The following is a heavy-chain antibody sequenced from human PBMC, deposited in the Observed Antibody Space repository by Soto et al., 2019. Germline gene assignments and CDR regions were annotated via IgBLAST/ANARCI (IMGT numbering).Heavy chain of an antibody. CDR3: ARDMGDLGYCSGGSCYPDY. V-gene: IGHV3-33*01. Sequence: QVQLVESGGGVVQPGRSLRLSCAASGFTFSSYGMHWVRQAPGKGLEWVAVIWYDGSNKYYADSVKGRFTISRDNSKNTLYLQMNSLRAEDTAVYYCARDMGDLGYCSGGSCYPDYWGQGTLVTVSS. J-gene: IGHJ4*02. CDR1: GFTFSSYG. CDR2: IWYDGSNK. D-gene: IGHD2-15*01.